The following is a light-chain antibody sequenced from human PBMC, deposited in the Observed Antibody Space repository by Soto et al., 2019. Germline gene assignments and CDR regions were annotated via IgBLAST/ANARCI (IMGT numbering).Light chain of an antibody. V-gene: IGKV1-39*01. Sequence: DIQMTQSPSSLSASVGDRVTITCRASQSISSYLNWYQQKPGKAPKLLIYAASSLQSGVPSRFSGRGSGTDFTLSISSLQPEDFATYYCQQSYSTPRVTFGPGTKVEIK. CDR2: AAS. CDR3: QQSYSTPRVT. CDR1: QSISSY. J-gene: IGKJ3*01.